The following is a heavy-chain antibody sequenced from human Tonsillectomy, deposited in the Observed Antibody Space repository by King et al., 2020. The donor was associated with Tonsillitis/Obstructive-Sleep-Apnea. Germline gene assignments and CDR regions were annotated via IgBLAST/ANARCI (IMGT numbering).Heavy chain of an antibody. V-gene: IGHV1-69*09. D-gene: IGHD6-6*01. CDR1: GGTFSSYA. J-gene: IGHJ5*02. Sequence: QLVQSGAEVRKPGSSVKVSCKASGGTFSSYAINWVRQAPGQGLEWMGRIIPFLGIANYAQKFQGRVTITADRSTSTAFMELSSLTSEETAMYYCARSLAAKNCFDPGGQGTLVTASS. CDR3: ARSLAAKNCFDP. CDR2: IIPFLGIA.